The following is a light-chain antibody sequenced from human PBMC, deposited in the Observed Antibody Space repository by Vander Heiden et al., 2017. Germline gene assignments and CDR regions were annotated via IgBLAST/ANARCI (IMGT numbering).Light chain of an antibody. Sequence: SVLTPPPPVSGAPGQRVTISCTGTSSNIGAGYDVYWYQQLPGTAPKLLIYGNNNRPSGVPDRFSGSKSGTSASLAITGLQAEDEADYYCQSYDSGPYVFGTGTRVTVL. J-gene: IGLJ1*01. V-gene: IGLV1-40*01. CDR3: QSYDSGPYV. CDR2: GNN. CDR1: SSNIGAGYD.